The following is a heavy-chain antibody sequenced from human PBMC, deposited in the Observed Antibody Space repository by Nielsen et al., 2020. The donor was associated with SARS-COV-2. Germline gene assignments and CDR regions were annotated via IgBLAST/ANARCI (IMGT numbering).Heavy chain of an antibody. Sequence: SSVKVSCKASGGTFSTYAISWVRQAPGQGLEWMGGIIPMFGTANYTQKFQRRVTITAYESTSTAYMELNNLRSEDTAVYYCATEEDERFGCGNTNCFPLGNWGQGTLVTVSS. CDR1: GGTFSTYA. D-gene: IGHD2-2*01. CDR2: IIPMFGTA. J-gene: IGHJ4*02. CDR3: ATEEDERFGCGNTNCFPLGN. V-gene: IGHV1-69*13.